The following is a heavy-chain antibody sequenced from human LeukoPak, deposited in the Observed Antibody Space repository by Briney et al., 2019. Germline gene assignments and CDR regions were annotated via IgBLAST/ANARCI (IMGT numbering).Heavy chain of an antibody. J-gene: IGHJ5*02. CDR2: INPNSGGT. V-gene: IGHV1-2*02. Sequence: ASVKVSCKASGYTFTGYYMHWVRQAPGQGLEWMGWINPNSGGTNYAQKFQGRVTMTRDTSISTAYMELSRLRSDDTAVYYCARVGLPGYSSSWYQDWFDPWGQGTLVTVSS. D-gene: IGHD6-13*01. CDR3: ARVGLPGYSSSWYQDWFDP. CDR1: GYTFTGYY.